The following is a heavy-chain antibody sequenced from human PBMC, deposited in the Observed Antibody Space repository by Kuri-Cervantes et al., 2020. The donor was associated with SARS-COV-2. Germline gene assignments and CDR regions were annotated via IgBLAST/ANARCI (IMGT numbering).Heavy chain of an antibody. CDR1: GFTFSSSA. J-gene: IGHJ4*02. Sequence: GGSLRLSRAASGFTFSSSAMSWVRQAPGKGLEWVSAISGYGDITHYADSVKGRFTISRDNSKNTLYLQMNSQRAEDTAVYYCAKDGSTSGSYAYWGQGTLVTVSS. D-gene: IGHD1-26*01. CDR3: AKDGSTSGSYAY. V-gene: IGHV3-23*01. CDR2: ISGYGDIT.